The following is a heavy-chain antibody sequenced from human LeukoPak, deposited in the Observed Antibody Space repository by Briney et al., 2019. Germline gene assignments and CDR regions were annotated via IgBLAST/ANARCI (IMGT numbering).Heavy chain of an antibody. J-gene: IGHJ4*02. Sequence: GGSLRLSCAASGFTFSSYGMHWVRQAPGKGLEWVAVISYDGSNKYYAGSVKGRFTISRDNSKNTLYLQMNSLRAEDTAVYYCAYYYDSIPFDYWGQGTLVTVSS. CDR2: ISYDGSNK. CDR1: GFTFSSYG. CDR3: AYYYDSIPFDY. V-gene: IGHV3-30*03. D-gene: IGHD3-22*01.